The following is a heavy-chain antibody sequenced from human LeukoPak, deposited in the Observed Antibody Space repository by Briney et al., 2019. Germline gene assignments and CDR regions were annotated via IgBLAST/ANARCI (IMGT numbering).Heavy chain of an antibody. CDR3: ARNTGSGWYLGYFDY. CDR2: ISYDGSNK. D-gene: IGHD6-19*01. J-gene: IGHJ4*02. CDR1: GFTFSSYA. V-gene: IGHV3-30-3*01. Sequence: GRSLRLSCAASGFTFSSYAMHWVHQAPGKGLEWVAVISYDGSNKYYADSVKGRFTISRDNSKNTLYLQMNSLRAEDTAVYYCARNTGSGWYLGYFDYWGQGTLVTVSS.